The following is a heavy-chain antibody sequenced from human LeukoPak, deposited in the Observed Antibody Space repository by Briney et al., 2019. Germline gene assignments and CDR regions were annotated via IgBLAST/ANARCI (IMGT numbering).Heavy chain of an antibody. V-gene: IGHV3-21*01. J-gene: IGHJ4*02. CDR1: GFTFSSYS. Sequence: GGSLRLSCAASGFTFSSYSMNWVRQAPGKGLDWVSSISSSSSYIYYADSVKGRFTISRDNAKNSLYLQMNSLRAEDTAVYYCARPPYYYDSSGYQGDYWGQGTLVTVSS. D-gene: IGHD3-22*01. CDR3: ARPPYYYDSSGYQGDY. CDR2: ISSSSSYI.